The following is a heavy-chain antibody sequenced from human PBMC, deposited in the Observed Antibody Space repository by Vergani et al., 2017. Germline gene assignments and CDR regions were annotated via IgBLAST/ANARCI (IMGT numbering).Heavy chain of an antibody. J-gene: IGHJ6*02. Sequence: QVQLVQSGAEVKNPGASVKVSCKASGYTFTRYDINWVRQATGKGLEWMGWMNPNSGNTGYAQKFQGRVTMTRNTSISTAYMELSSLRSEDTAVYYCARSWGGWDKNGMDVWSQGTTVTVSS. D-gene: IGHD6-19*01. V-gene: IGHV1-8*01. CDR2: MNPNSGNT. CDR3: ARSWGGWDKNGMDV. CDR1: GYTFTRYD.